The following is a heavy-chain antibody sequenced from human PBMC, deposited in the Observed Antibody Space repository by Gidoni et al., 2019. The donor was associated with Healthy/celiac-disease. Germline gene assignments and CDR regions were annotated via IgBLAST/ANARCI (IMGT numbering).Heavy chain of an antibody. J-gene: IGHJ4*02. CDR2: ISYDGSNK. V-gene: IGHV3-30-3*01. CDR1: GFPFRSYA. Sequence: VQLVESGGGVVQPGSSLRLSCAAYGFPFRSYAMHWVRQAPGKGLEWVAVISYDGSNKYYADSVKGRFTISRDNSKNTLYLQMNSLRAEDTAVYYCARHRAAAGTGRGFDYWGQGTLVTVSS. CDR3: ARHRAAAGTGRGFDY. D-gene: IGHD6-13*01.